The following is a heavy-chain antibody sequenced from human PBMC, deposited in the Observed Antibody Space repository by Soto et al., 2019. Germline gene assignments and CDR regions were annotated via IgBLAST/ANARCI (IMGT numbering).Heavy chain of an antibody. CDR1: GGTFSSYT. D-gene: IGHD1-26*01. CDR2: IIPILGIA. Sequence: QVQLVQSGAEVKKPGSSVKVSCKASGGTFSSYTISWVRQAPGQGLEWMGRIIPILGIANYAQKFRGRVTXXADKSPGTAYMAMSSLRPEDTAVYYCAGGKGAEDNWGQGTLVTVS. J-gene: IGHJ4*02. V-gene: IGHV1-69*02. CDR3: AGGKGAEDN.